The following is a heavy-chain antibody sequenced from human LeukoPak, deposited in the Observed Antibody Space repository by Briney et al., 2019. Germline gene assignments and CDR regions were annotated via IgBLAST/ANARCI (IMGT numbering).Heavy chain of an antibody. Sequence: GGSLRLSCAASGFTFSSYWMSWVRQAPGKGLEWVANIKQDGSEKYYVDSVKGRFTISRDNAKNSLYLQMNSLRAEDTAVYYCASSGRGFYDSSGYPGGYWGQGTLVTVSS. CDR1: GFTFSSYW. J-gene: IGHJ4*02. CDR2: IKQDGSEK. V-gene: IGHV3-7*01. D-gene: IGHD3-22*01. CDR3: ASSGRGFYDSSGYPGGY.